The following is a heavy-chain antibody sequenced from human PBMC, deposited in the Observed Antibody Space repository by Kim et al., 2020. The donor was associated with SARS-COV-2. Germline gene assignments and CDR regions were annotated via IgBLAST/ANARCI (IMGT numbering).Heavy chain of an antibody. CDR3: AREYSGYDYPPTYYYYGMDV. Sequence: SETLSLTCTVSGGSISSGGYYWSWIRQHPGKGLEWIGYIYYSGSTYYNPSLKSRVTISVDTSKNQFSLKLSSVTAADTAVYYCAREYSGYDYPPTYYYYGMDVWGQGTTVTVSS. CDR2: IYYSGST. D-gene: IGHD5-12*01. V-gene: IGHV4-31*03. J-gene: IGHJ6*02. CDR1: GGSISSGGYY.